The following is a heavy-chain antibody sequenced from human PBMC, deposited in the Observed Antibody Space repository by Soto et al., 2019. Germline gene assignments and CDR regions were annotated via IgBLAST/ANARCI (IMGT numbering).Heavy chain of an antibody. CDR3: ARGRFDHYWLDDSGMDV. Sequence: QVHLVQSGAEVKKAGSSVKVSCKASGDTFRNYSITWVRQAPGQGLEWVGRIIPILVITNAAQKFQGRVTFTADKLTSTVNMELSSLRSGDTAVYYCARGRFDHYWLDDSGMDVWGQGTTVIVSS. V-gene: IGHV1-69*02. J-gene: IGHJ6*02. D-gene: IGHD3-9*01. CDR2: IIPILVIT. CDR1: GDTFRNYS.